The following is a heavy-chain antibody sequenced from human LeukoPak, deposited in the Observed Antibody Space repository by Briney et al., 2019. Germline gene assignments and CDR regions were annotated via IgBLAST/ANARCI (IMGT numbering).Heavy chain of an antibody. V-gene: IGHV3-7*03. J-gene: IGHJ4*02. Sequence: GGSLRLSCAASGFTFSNFWMSWVRQAPGKGLEWVANIKQDGSEKYYVDSVKGRFTISRDNAKNSLYLQMDSLRADDTAVYYCARVSRWGLNHNPHFWGQGTLVTVSS. CDR3: ARVSRWGLNHNPHF. CDR2: IKQDGSEK. CDR1: GFTFSNFW. D-gene: IGHD7-27*01.